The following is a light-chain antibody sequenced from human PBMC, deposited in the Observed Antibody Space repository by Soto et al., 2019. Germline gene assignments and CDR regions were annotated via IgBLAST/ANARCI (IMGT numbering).Light chain of an antibody. J-gene: IGKJ5*01. CDR2: DAS. CDR1: QSVSNY. Sequence: ENVLTQSPATLSLSPSERATLXSRASQSVSNYVAWYQQKPGQAPRLLIYDASNRATGIPARFSGSGSGTDFTLTINSLEPEDFAVYYCQQRSNWPPITFGQGTRLEIK. V-gene: IGKV3-11*01. CDR3: QQRSNWPPIT.